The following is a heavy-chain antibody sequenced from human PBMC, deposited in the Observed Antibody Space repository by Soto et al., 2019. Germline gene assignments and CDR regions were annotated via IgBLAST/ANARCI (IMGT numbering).Heavy chain of an antibody. J-gene: IGHJ6*03. CDR3: TTAFPYYDCWSGYFSYYYYYMDV. CDR1: GFTFSNAW. CDR2: IKSKTDGGTT. D-gene: IGHD3-3*01. Sequence: EVQLVESGGGLVKPGGSLRLSCAASGFTFSNAWMSWVRQAPGKGLEWVGRIKSKTDGGTTDYAAPGKGRFTISRDDSKNTLYLQMNSLKTEDTAVYYCTTAFPYYDCWSGYFSYYYYYMDVWGKGTTVTVSS. V-gene: IGHV3-15*01.